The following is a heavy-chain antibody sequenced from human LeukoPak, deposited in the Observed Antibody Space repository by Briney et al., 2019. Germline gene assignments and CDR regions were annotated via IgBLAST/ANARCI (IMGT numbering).Heavy chain of an antibody. CDR1: GGSISSSSYY. CDR3: ARAHITMIVVVPLGWFDP. J-gene: IGHJ5*02. CDR2: IYYSGST. V-gene: IGHV4-39*07. D-gene: IGHD3-22*01. Sequence: SETLSLTCTVSGGSISSSSYYWGWIRQPPGKGLEWIGSIYYSGSTYYNPSLKSRVTISVDTSKNQFSLKLSSVTAADTAVYYCARAHITMIVVVPLGWFDPWGQGTLVTVSS.